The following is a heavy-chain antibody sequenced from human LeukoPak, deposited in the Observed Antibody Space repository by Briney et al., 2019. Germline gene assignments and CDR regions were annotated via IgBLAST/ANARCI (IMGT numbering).Heavy chain of an antibody. CDR2: ISACNGNT. V-gene: IGHV1-18*01. CDR3: ARAGYSSGWYGYYYYGMDV. D-gene: IGHD6-19*01. J-gene: IGHJ6*02. CDR1: GYTFTIYG. Sequence: APVTVSFKSSGYTFTIYGFSRVRQAPANGLEWMGWISACNGNTNYAQTLQGRVTMTTDTSTSTAYMELRSLKSDDTGVYYCARAGYSSGWYGYYYYGMDVWGQGTTVTVSS.